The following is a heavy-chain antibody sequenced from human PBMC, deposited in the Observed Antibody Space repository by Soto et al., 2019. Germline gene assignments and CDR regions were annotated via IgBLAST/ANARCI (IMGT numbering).Heavy chain of an antibody. J-gene: IGHJ4*02. CDR2: INTYKGNT. V-gene: IGHV1-18*01. CDR3: AKVQEKWSKFFDY. D-gene: IGHD2-15*01. Sequence: QVQLVQSGAEVKKPGASVKVSCKASGYTFTNYGVSWVRQAPGQWLEWMGWINTYKGNTNYAQKFQGRVNMTTDTSTSTAYMELRSLRSDDTAIYYCAKVQEKWSKFFDYWGQGTLVTVSS. CDR1: GYTFTNYG.